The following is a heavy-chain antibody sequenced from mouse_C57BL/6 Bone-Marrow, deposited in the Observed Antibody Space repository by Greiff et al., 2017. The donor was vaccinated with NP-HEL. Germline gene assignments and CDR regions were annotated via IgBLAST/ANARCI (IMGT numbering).Heavy chain of an antibody. CDR1: GYTFTSYW. J-gene: IGHJ1*03. Sequence: VQLQQPGAELVKPGASVKLSCKASGYTFTSYWMQWVKQRPGQGLEWIGEIDPSDSYTNYNQKFKGKATLTVDTSSSTAYMQLSSLTSEDSAVYYCARGHYYGSPYFDVWGTGTTVTVSS. D-gene: IGHD1-1*01. CDR3: ARGHYYGSPYFDV. CDR2: IDPSDSYT. V-gene: IGHV1-50*01.